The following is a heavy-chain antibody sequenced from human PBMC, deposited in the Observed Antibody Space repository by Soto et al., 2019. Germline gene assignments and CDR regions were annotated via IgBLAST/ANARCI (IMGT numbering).Heavy chain of an antibody. D-gene: IGHD3-22*01. J-gene: IGHJ5*01. CDR2: INHSGRV. Sequence: WTWIRQSPGKGLEWIGDINHSGRVNYSPSLKSRVTISLDTTKNQFSLTLSAVTAADTAMYYCSTRAYDTNGYYRFDPWGQGTLVTVSS. V-gene: IGHV4-34*01. CDR3: STRAYDTNGYYRFDP.